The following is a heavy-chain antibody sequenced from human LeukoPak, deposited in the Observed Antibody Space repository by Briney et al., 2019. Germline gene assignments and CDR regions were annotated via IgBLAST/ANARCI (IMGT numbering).Heavy chain of an antibody. V-gene: IGHV3-30*04. CDR1: GFTFSSYT. CDR3: AREYYYYFYMDV. Sequence: GGSLRLSCAPSGFTFSSYTMHWVRQAPGKGLEWVAVISYDGSNINYADSVKGRFTISRDNSKNTLYLQMSSLRAEDTAMYYCAREYYYYFYMDVWGIGTAVTVSS. CDR2: ISYDGSNI. J-gene: IGHJ6*03.